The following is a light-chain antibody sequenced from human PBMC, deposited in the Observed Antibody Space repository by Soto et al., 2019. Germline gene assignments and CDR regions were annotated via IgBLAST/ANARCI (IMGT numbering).Light chain of an antibody. V-gene: IGLV1-40*01. CDR1: RSNIGAGYA. CDR2: DNT. Sequence: QSVLTQPPSVSGAPGQRVTISCTGSRSNIGAGYAVHWYQQLPGTAPKLLIYDNTNRPSGVPDRFSASESGPSASLAITGLQSEDEADYYCQSYDTSLSASVFGGGTKVTVL. CDR3: QSYDTSLSASV. J-gene: IGLJ2*01.